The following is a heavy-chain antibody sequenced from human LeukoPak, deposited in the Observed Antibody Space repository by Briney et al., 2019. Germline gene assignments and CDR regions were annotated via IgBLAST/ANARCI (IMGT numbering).Heavy chain of an antibody. CDR3: ARGQGVTMVRGVIITQRETHNWFDP. J-gene: IGHJ5*02. V-gene: IGHV1-8*01. Sequence: ASVKVSCKASGYTFTSYDINWVRQATGQGLEWMGWMNPNSGNTGYAQKFQGRVTMTRNTSISTAYMELSSLRSEDTAVYYCARGQGVTMVRGVIITQRETHNWFDPWGQGTLVTVSS. D-gene: IGHD3-10*01. CDR1: GYTFTSYD. CDR2: MNPNSGNT.